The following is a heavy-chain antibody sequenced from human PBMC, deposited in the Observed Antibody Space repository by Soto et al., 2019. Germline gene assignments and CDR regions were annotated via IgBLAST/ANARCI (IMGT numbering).Heavy chain of an antibody. Sequence: EVQLVESGGGLVQPGGSLRLSCAASGFTVSSNYMSWVRQAPGKGLEWVSVIYTGGSTYYADSVKGRFTISRDNSKNTRYLQMNRLRAEDTAVYYCAGGWYVNYFDYWGQGTLVTVSS. J-gene: IGHJ4*02. D-gene: IGHD6-19*01. V-gene: IGHV3-66*01. CDR2: IYTGGST. CDR1: GFTVSSNY. CDR3: AGGWYVNYFDY.